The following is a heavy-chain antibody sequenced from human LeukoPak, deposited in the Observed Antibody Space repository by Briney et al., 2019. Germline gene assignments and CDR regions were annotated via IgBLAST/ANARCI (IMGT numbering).Heavy chain of an antibody. Sequence: PGGSLRLSCAVSGFTVSSNYMSWVRQAPGKGLEWVSLIHSGGTTDYADSVKGRFTISRDYSKNTVNLQIKSLRADDTAVYYCARERRYCSGDNCYSGLDYWGQGTLVTVSS. D-gene: IGHD2-15*01. CDR2: IHSGGTT. CDR3: ARERRYCSGDNCYSGLDY. J-gene: IGHJ4*02. CDR1: GFTVSSNY. V-gene: IGHV3-53*01.